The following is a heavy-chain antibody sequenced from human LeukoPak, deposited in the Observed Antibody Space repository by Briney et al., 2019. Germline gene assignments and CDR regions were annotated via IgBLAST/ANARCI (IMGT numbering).Heavy chain of an antibody. D-gene: IGHD2-2*01. Sequence: SVKVSCKASGGTFSSYAISWVRQAPGQGLEWMGGIIPIFGTANYAQKFQGRVTITADESTSTAYMELSSLRSEDTAVYYCARGIVVVPAAIAWFDPWGQGTLVTVSS. CDR1: GGTFSSYA. J-gene: IGHJ5*02. CDR3: ARGIVVVPAAIAWFDP. V-gene: IGHV1-69*13. CDR2: IIPIFGTA.